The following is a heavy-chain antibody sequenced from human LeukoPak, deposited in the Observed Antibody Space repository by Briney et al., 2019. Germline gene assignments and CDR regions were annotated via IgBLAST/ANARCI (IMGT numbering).Heavy chain of an antibody. J-gene: IGHJ4*02. CDR1: GYTFTSYG. D-gene: IGHD3-10*01. V-gene: IGHV1-3*01. CDR3: ARLNGSGSYYTIFDY. Sequence: GASVKVSCKASGYTFTSYGISWVRQAPGQRLEWMGWINAGNGNTKYSQKFQGRVTITRDTSASTAYMELSGLRSEDTAVYYCARLNGSGSYYTIFDYWGQGTLVTVSS. CDR2: INAGNGNT.